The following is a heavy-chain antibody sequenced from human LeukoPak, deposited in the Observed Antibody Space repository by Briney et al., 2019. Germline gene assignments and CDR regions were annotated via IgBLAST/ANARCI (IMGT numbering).Heavy chain of an antibody. Sequence: PGGSLRLSCAASGFTFSSYWMSWVRQTPGKGLEWVANIKQDGSEKYYVDSVKGRFTISRDNAKNSLYLQMNSLRAEDTAVYYCARLSIAAAGSQNDYWGQGTLVTVSS. V-gene: IGHV3-7*01. D-gene: IGHD6-13*01. J-gene: IGHJ4*02. CDR3: ARLSIAAAGSQNDY. CDR1: GFTFSSYW. CDR2: IKQDGSEK.